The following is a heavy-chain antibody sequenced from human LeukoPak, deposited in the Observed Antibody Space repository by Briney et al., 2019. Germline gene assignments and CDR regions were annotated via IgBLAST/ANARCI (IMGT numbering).Heavy chain of an antibody. CDR2: VSGSGGTT. D-gene: IGHD2-2*01. V-gene: IGHV3-23*01. J-gene: IGHJ4*02. CDR1: GFTFTNYA. Sequence: PGGSLRLSCAASGFTFTNYAVTWVRQAPGKGLEWVSIVSGSGGTTYYADSVKGRFTISRDNSKSTLYPQMNSLRAGDTAVYYCARDLGYCSSTSCLTFDYWGQGTLVTVSS. CDR3: ARDLGYCSSTSCLTFDY.